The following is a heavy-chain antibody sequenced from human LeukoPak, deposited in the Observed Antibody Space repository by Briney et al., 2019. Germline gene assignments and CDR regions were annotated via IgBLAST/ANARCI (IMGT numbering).Heavy chain of an antibody. CDR3: ATYYDSIGYRFDY. Sequence: SGTLSLTCTVSGGSVSSNNWWSWVRPPPGKGLEWIGEVLHSGSTNSNPSLKSRVTMSVDKSKNQYSLKLTSVTAADTAVYYCATYYDSIGYRFDYWGQGTLVTVSS. V-gene: IGHV4-4*02. CDR2: VLHSGST. J-gene: IGHJ4*01. D-gene: IGHD3-22*01. CDR1: GGSVSSNNW.